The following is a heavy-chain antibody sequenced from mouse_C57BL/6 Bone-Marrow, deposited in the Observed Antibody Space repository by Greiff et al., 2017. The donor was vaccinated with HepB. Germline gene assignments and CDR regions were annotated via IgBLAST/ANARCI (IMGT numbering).Heavy chain of an antibody. Sequence: QVQLQQPGAELVKPGASVKLSCKASGYTFTSYWMHWVKQRPGQGLEWIGMIHPNSGSTNYNEKFKSKATLTVDKSSSTAYMQLSSLTSEDSAVYYCAKESSSYAKDYWGQGTSVTVSS. CDR3: AKESSSYAKDY. V-gene: IGHV1-64*01. D-gene: IGHD1-1*01. CDR2: IHPNSGST. J-gene: IGHJ4*01. CDR1: GYTFTSYW.